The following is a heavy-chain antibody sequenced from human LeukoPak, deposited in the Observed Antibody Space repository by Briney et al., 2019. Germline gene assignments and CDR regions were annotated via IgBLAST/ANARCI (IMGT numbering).Heavy chain of an antibody. CDR3: AKGGPYYYDSSGELDY. J-gene: IGHJ4*02. D-gene: IGHD3-22*01. CDR1: GFTFSSYA. CDR2: ISGSSGGST. V-gene: IGHV3-23*01. Sequence: PGGSLRLSCAASGFTFSSYAMSWVRQAPGKGLEWVSAISGSSGGSTYYADSVKGRFTISRDNSKNTLYLQMNSLRAEDTAVYYCAKGGPYYYDSSGELDYWGQGTLVTVSS.